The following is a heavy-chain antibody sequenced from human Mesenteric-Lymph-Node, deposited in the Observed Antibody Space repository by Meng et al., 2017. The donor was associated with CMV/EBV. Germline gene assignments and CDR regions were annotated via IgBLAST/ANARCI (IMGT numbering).Heavy chain of an antibody. D-gene: IGHD4-17*01. CDR1: GFTFSSYA. V-gene: IGHV3-23*01. J-gene: IGHJ4*02. CDR2: ISGSGGST. CDR3: AKAEGYGDYVLGY. Sequence: AASGFTFSSYAMSWVRQAPGKGLEWVSAISGSGGSTYYADSVKGRFTISRDNSKNTLYLQMNSLRAEDTAVYYCAKAEGYGDYVLGYWGQGTLVTVSS.